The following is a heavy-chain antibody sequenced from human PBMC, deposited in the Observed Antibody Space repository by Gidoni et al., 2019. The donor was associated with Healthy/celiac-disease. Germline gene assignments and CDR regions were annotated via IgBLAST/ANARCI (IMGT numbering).Heavy chain of an antibody. CDR3: AGGGGFDP. CDR1: GCTFRSYS. D-gene: IGHD3-16*01. CDR2: ISSSSSYI. V-gene: IGHV3-21*01. Sequence: EVPLVESGGGLVKPGGSLSPSCAACGCTFRSYSRHWVRRAPGKGLEWVSSISSSSSYIYYADSVKGRFTISRDNAKNSLYLQMNSLRAEDTAVYYCAGGGGFDPWGQGTLVPSPQ. J-gene: IGHJ5*02.